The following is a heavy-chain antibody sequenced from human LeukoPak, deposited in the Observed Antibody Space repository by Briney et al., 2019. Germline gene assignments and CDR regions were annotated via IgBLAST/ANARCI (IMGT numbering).Heavy chain of an antibody. D-gene: IGHD6-13*01. CDR2: INPNSGRT. CDR3: ARDPYGIAAAGQFIDY. J-gene: IGHJ4*02. V-gene: IGHV1-2*02. CDR1: GYTFTGYY. Sequence: ASVKVSCKASGYTFTGYYMHWVRQAPGQGLEWMGWINPNSGRTNYAQRFQGRVTMTRDTSISTAYMELSRLRSDDTAVYYCARDPYGIAAAGQFIDYWGQGTLVTVSS.